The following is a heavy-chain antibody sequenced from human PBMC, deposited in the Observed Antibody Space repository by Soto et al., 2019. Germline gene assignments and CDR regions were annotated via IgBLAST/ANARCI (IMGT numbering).Heavy chain of an antibody. CDR1: GFTFSSYG. J-gene: IGHJ6*02. CDR3: ARLRRPQYSRSPFYYYYGMDV. CDR2: SSATGAGT. D-gene: IGHD6-6*01. V-gene: IGHV3-23*01. Sequence: GGSLRLSCAASGFTFSSYGMTWVRQAPGKGLEWVSFSSATGAGTYYADSVKGRFTISRHNSKNTLYLQMTSLRAEDTAVYYCARLRRPQYSRSPFYYYYGMDVWGQGTTVTVSS.